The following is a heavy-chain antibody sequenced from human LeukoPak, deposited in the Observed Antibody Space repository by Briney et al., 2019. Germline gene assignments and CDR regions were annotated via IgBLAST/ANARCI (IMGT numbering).Heavy chain of an antibody. D-gene: IGHD1-26*01. CDR2: ISSSGSTI. CDR3: ARVLSAEHYYYYYYMDV. V-gene: IGHV3-11*01. CDR1: GFTFSDYY. J-gene: IGHJ6*03. Sequence: GGSLRLSCAASGFTFSDYYMSWIRQAPGKGLEWVSYISSSGSTIYYADSVKGRFTISRDNAKNSLHLQMNSLRAEDTAVYYCARVLSAEHYYYYYYMDVWGKGTTVTVSS.